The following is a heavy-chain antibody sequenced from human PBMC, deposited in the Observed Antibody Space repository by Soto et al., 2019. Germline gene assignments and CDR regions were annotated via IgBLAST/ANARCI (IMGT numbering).Heavy chain of an antibody. CDR2: IWYDGSNK. D-gene: IGHD2-21*02. V-gene: IGHV3-33*01. CDR1: GFTFSSYG. CDR3: ARDVGQPRVYCGGDCYWA. Sequence: GGSLRLSCAASGFTFSSYGMHWVRQAPGKGLEWVSVIWYDGSNKYYADSVKGRFTISRDNSKNTLYLQMNSLRAEDTAVYYCARDVGQPRVYCGGDCYWAWGQGTLVTVSS. J-gene: IGHJ5*02.